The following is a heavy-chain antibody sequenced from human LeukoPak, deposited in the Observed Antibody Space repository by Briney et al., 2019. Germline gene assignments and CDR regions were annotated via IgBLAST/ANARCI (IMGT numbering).Heavy chain of an antibody. CDR2: INHSGST. Sequence: PSETLSLTCTVSGGSISSHYWSWIRQSPGKGLEWIGEINHSGSTNYNPSLKSRVTISVDTSKNQFSLKLSSVTAADTAVYYCARGRRYCSGGSCYPYYYYYYGMDVWGQGTTVTVSS. J-gene: IGHJ6*02. CDR3: ARGRRYCSGGSCYPYYYYYYGMDV. D-gene: IGHD2-15*01. V-gene: IGHV4-34*01. CDR1: GGSISSHY.